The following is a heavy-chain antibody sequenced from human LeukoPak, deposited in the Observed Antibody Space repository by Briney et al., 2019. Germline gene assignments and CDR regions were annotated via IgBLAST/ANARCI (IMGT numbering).Heavy chain of an antibody. CDR3: AKDRDDYGDDC. D-gene: IGHD4-17*01. Sequence: GGSLRLSCAASGFTFDDFGMHWVRQAPGMGLEWVALIRSDGTNKYYVDSVKGRFTISRDNSKNTLYLQMTSLRVEDTAVYYCAKDRDDYGDDCWGQGILVTVST. CDR1: GFTFDDFG. CDR2: IRSDGTNK. V-gene: IGHV3-30*02. J-gene: IGHJ4*02.